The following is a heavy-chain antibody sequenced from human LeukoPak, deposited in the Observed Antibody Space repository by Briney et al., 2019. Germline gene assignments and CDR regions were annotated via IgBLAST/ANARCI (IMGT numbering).Heavy chain of an antibody. CDR3: AREKRGYSGYGYYYYYYGKDV. Sequence: SETLSLTCAVYGGSFSGYYWSWIRQPPGKGLEWIGEINHSGSTNYNPSLKSRVTISVDTSKNQFSLKLSSVTAADTAVYYCAREKRGYSGYGYYYYYYGKDVWGQGTTVTVSS. CDR1: GGSFSGYY. D-gene: IGHD5-12*01. CDR2: INHSGST. V-gene: IGHV4-34*01. J-gene: IGHJ6*02.